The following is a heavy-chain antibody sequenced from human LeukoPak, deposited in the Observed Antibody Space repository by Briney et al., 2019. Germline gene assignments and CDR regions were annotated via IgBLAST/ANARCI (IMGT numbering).Heavy chain of an antibody. Sequence: GASVTVSFKVSGYALTQLSMHWVRQAPGKGVEWMGGIDPKDGETIYAQIFQGRVTMTDDTSTDTAYMELSGLTSEDTALYYCAGDVLVSGGSYYHGYWGQGTLVTVSS. CDR1: GYALTQLS. CDR2: IDPKDGET. CDR3: AGDVLVSGGSYYHGY. V-gene: IGHV1-24*01. J-gene: IGHJ4*02. D-gene: IGHD3-3*02.